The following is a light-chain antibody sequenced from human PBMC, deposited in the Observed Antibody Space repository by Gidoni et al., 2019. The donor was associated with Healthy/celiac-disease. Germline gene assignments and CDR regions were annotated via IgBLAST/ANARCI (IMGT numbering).Light chain of an antibody. CDR2: AAS. V-gene: IGKV1-39*01. Sequence: DIQMTQSPSSLSASVGDRVTITCRASQSIRRYLNLYPQTPGKAPKLLIYAASSLQSGVPSRFRGSGSGTDFPLTISSLQPEYCATYYCQPSYPTPLPFGGGTKVEIK. J-gene: IGKJ4*01. CDR1: QSIRRY. CDR3: QPSYPTPLP.